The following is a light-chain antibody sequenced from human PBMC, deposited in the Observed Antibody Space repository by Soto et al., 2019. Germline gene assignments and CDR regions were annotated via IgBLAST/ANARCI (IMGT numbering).Light chain of an antibody. CDR2: KAS. CDR1: QTISTW. Sequence: IQMTQSPSTLSASVGDRVTFTCRASQTISTWLAWYQQKPGEAPKLLIYKASTLELGVPSMFSTRASAKEFTRPINTLQPSDFATYYCQQYNSYPLTFGQGTKV. V-gene: IGKV1-5*03. CDR3: QQYNSYPLT. J-gene: IGKJ1*01.